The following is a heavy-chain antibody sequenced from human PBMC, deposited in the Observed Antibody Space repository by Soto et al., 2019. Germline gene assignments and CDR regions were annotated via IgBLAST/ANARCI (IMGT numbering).Heavy chain of an antibody. CDR2: IIPIFGTA. V-gene: IGHV1-69*13. CDR3: ARDPSPYYYDSSGPSGYFDY. CDR1: GGTFSSYA. D-gene: IGHD3-22*01. Sequence: VKVSCKASGGTFSSYAISWVRQAPGQGLEWMGGIIPIFGTANYAQKFQGRVTITADESTSTAYMELSSLRSEDTAVYYCARDPSPYYYDSSGPSGYFDYWGQGTLVTVFS. J-gene: IGHJ4*02.